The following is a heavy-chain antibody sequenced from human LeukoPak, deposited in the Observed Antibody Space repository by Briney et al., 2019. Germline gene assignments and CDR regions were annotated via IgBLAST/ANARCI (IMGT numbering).Heavy chain of an antibody. V-gene: IGHV3-74*01. CDR1: GFTFSTYW. CDR2: INVDGSGA. J-gene: IGHJ4*02. CDR3: ARATRIYSSGWYYSFDY. D-gene: IGHD6-19*01. Sequence: GGSLRLSCAASGFTFSTYWMHWVRQAPGKGLGWVSHINVDGSGATYADSVKGRFTISRDNAKNTLYLHMNSLRAEDTAVYYCARATRIYSSGWYYSFDYWGQGTLVTVSS.